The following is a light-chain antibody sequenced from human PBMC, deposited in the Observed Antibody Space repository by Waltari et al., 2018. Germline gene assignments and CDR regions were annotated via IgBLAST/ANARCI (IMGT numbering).Light chain of an antibody. J-gene: IGLJ2*01. Sequence: QSALTQPPSASGSPGQSVTISCTGTSSDIGGYKFVSCFQQHPGKAPQLVIYDVNERPAGVPDRFSGSKSGSTATLTVSGLQAEDEADYYCSSYGGKNNLIFGGGTTLTV. CDR1: SSDIGGYKF. CDR3: SSYGGKNNLI. CDR2: DVN. V-gene: IGLV2-8*01.